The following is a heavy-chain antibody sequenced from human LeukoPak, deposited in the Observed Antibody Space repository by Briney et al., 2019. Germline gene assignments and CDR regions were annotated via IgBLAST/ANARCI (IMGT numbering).Heavy chain of an antibody. Sequence: SETLSLTCTVSGASISSTTYYWGWIRQPPGEGLEWIGTIYSRGSTYYNPSLKSRLTISVDTSENKFSLKLNSVTAADTAVYYCARLAGTPTSYYYYYYCAVWGKGTTVTVSS. CDR2: IYSRGST. J-gene: IGHJ6*03. D-gene: IGHD1-1*01. CDR1: GASISSTTYY. V-gene: IGHV4-39*01. CDR3: ARLAGTPTSYYYYYYCAV.